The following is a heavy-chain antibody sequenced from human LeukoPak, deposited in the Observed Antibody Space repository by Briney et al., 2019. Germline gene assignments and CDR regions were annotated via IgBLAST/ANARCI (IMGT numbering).Heavy chain of an antibody. CDR2: IYSGGAI. D-gene: IGHD1-14*01. CDR3: ARPPGN. V-gene: IGHV3-53*01. Sequence: GGSLRLSCVASGFAVGSNYMSWVRQAPGKGLEWVSLIYSGGAIRYADSVKGRFTISRDSSKNPLFLQMNDLTFEDTARYYCARPPGNGGKGILVTVS. J-gene: IGHJ4*02. CDR1: GFAVGSNY.